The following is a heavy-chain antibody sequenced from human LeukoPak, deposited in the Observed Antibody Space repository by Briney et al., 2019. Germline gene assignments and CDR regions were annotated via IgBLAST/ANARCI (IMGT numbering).Heavy chain of an antibody. CDR2: IPYDGSNT. CDR3: AKGVGGSASYYYMDV. D-gene: IGHD3-10*01. Sequence: GGSLRLSCAASGFTFDDYTMHWVCQAPGKGLEWVTFIPYDGSNTWYADSVKGRFTISRDNSKNTLYLQMNSLRVEDTAVYYCAKGVGGSASYYYMDVWGKGTTVTVSS. CDR1: GFTFDDYT. V-gene: IGHV3-30*02. J-gene: IGHJ6*03.